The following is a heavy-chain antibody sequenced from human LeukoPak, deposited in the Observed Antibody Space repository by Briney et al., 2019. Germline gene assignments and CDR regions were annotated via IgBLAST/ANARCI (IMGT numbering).Heavy chain of an antibody. CDR1: GFTFSDYY. CDR2: ISSSGSTI. Sequence: GGSLRLSCAASGFTFSDYYMNWIRQAPGKGLEWVSYISSSGSTIYYAGSVKGRFTISRDNVKNSVYLQMSSLRGDDTAIYYCARSHDGFDHWGQGTLVTVSS. CDR3: ARSHDGFDH. D-gene: IGHD5-24*01. V-gene: IGHV3-11*01. J-gene: IGHJ5*02.